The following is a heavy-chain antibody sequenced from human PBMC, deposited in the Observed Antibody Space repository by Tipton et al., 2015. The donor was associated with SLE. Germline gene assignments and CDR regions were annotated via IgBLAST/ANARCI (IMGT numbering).Heavy chain of an antibody. D-gene: IGHD6-13*01. Sequence: LRLSCTVSGGSISRSNFYWAWIRQPPGKGLEWIGEIDHFGNTNYNPSLKSRVTVSVDTSKNQFSLKLSSVTAADTAVYYCARVSGGIAYMDVWGKGTTVTFSS. J-gene: IGHJ6*03. CDR2: IDHFGNT. V-gene: IGHV4-39*07. CDR3: ARVSGGIAYMDV. CDR1: GGSISRSNFY.